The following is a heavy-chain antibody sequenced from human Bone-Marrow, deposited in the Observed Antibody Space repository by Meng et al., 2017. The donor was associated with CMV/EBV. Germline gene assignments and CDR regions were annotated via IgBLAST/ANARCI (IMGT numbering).Heavy chain of an antibody. CDR1: GYTFSDYY. J-gene: IGHJ4*02. V-gene: IGHV1-2*02. Sequence: ASVKVSCKASGYTFSDYYMHWVRQAPGQGLEWMGWNNPYSGGTNYAQKFQGRVTMTRDTSISTAYMELSRLRSDDTAVYYCARGDEWELLYYFDYWGQGTLVTVSS. CDR2: NNPYSGGT. CDR3: ARGDEWELLYYFDY. D-gene: IGHD1-26*01.